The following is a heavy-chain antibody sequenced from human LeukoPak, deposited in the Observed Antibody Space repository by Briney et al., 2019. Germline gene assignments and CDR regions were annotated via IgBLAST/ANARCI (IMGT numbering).Heavy chain of an antibody. CDR3: ARAMDY. CDR1: GFTFSSYW. V-gene: IGHV3-7*03. Sequence: GVSLRLSCAASGFTFSSYWMNWVRQAPGKGLEWVANINQDGSKKYYVDSVKGRFTISRDNAKNSWYLQMSSLRADDTAVYYCARAMDYWGHGILVTVSS. CDR2: INQDGSKK. J-gene: IGHJ4*01.